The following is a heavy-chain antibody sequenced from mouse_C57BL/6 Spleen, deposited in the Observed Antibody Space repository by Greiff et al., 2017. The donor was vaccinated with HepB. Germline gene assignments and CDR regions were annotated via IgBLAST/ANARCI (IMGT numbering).Heavy chain of an antibody. CDR3: AHYSNYVGNAMDY. J-gene: IGHJ4*01. CDR2: IYPGGGYT. V-gene: IGHV1-63*01. CDR1: GYTFTNYW. D-gene: IGHD2-5*01. Sequence: VQLQESGAELVRPGPSVKMSCKASGYTFTNYWIGWAKQRPGHGLEWIGDIYPGGGYTNYNEKFKGKATLTADKSSSTAYMQFSSLTSEDSAIYYCAHYSNYVGNAMDYWGQGTSVTVSS.